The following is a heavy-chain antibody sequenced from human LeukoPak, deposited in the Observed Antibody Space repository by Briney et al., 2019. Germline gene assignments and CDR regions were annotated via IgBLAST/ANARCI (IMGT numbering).Heavy chain of an antibody. D-gene: IGHD2-15*01. V-gene: IGHV3-53*01. CDR3: PREYSGSYDLDV. Sequence: GGSLRLSCAASGFTVSTDFMSWVRQAPGKGLEWVSVIYRGGNTYYVDSVKGRFTISRDNSVYLQMNNLRAEDTAVYYCPREYSGSYDLDVWGQGTTVTVFS. CDR2: IYRGGNT. CDR1: GFTVSTDF. J-gene: IGHJ6*02.